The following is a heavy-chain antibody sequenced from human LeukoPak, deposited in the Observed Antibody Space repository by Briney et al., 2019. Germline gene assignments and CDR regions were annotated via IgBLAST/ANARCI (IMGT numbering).Heavy chain of an antibody. Sequence: PSETLSLTCTVSGGSISSSSYHWGWIRQPPGKGLEWIGSIYYSGSTYYNPSLKSRVTISVDTSKNQFSLKLSSVTAADTAVYYCARDYCSSSSCYPYAFDIWGQGTMVTVSS. V-gene: IGHV4-39*07. CDR2: IYYSGST. J-gene: IGHJ3*02. D-gene: IGHD2-2*01. CDR1: GGSISSSSYH. CDR3: ARDYCSSSSCYPYAFDI.